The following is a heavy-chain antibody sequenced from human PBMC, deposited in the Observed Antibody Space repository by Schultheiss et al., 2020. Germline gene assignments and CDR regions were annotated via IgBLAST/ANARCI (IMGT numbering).Heavy chain of an antibody. J-gene: IGHJ4*02. Sequence: GGSLRLSCAASGFTFSSYGMHWVRQAPGKGLEWVSAISGSGGSTYYADSVKGRFTISRDNSKNTLYLQMNSLRAEDTAVYYCARAITTSGGGYWGQGTLVTVSS. V-gene: IGHV3-23*01. CDR1: GFTFSSYG. CDR3: ARAITTSGGGY. CDR2: ISGSGGST. D-gene: IGHD3-16*01.